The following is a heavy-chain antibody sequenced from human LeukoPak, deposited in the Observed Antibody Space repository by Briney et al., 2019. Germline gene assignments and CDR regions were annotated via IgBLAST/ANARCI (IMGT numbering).Heavy chain of an antibody. V-gene: IGHV1-8*03. D-gene: IGHD1-26*01. J-gene: IGHJ4*02. CDR3: ARLWEPDDY. CDR2: MNPNSGNT. Sequence: GASVKVSCKASGGTFSSYAISWVRQAPGQGLEWMGWMNPNSGNTGYAQKFQGRVTITRNTSISTAYMELSSLRSEDTAVYYCARLWEPDDYWGQGTLVTVSS. CDR1: GGTFSSYA.